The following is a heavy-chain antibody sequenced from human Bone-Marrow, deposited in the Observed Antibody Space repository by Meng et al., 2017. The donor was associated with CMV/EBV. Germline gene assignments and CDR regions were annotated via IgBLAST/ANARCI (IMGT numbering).Heavy chain of an antibody. J-gene: IGHJ6*02. Sequence: ASVKVSCKASGYTFTSYYMHWVRQAPGRGLEWMGIINPSGGSTSYAQKFQGRVTMTRDTSTSTVYMELSSLRSEDTAVYYCARDELRGAVAGSSNTVSWYYYYGMDVCGQGTTVTVSS. CDR3: ARDELRGAVAGSSNTVSWYYYYGMDV. D-gene: IGHD6-19*01. V-gene: IGHV1-46*01. CDR1: GYTFTSYY. CDR2: INPSGGST.